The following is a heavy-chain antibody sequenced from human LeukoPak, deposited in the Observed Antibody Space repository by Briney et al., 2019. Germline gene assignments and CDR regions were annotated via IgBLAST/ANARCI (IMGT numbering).Heavy chain of an antibody. CDR1: GGTFSSYA. J-gene: IGHJ4*02. Sequence: ASVKVSCKASGGTFSSYAISWVRQATGQGLEWMGWMNPNSGNTGYAQKFQGGVTMTRNTSISTAYMELSSLRSEDTAVYYCARRRRGSSTSCYDYWGQGTLVTVSS. V-gene: IGHV1-8*02. CDR3: ARRRRGSSTSCYDY. CDR2: MNPNSGNT. D-gene: IGHD2-2*01.